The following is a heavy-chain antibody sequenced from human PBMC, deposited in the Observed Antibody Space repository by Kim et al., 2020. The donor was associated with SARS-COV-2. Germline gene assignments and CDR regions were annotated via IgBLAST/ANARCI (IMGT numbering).Heavy chain of an antibody. CDR1: GFIFNNYA. Sequence: GGSLRLSCETSGFIFNNYAMSWFRQAPGKGLEWVSGISGRGEKTYYADSVKGQFTLFRDSAKNTLFRQMNSLRAEDTAIYFCARVVSGPNCGEDAFAIWG. V-gene: IGHV3-23*01. CDR3: ARVVSGPNCGEDAFAI. J-gene: IGHJ3*02. CDR2: ISGRGEKT. D-gene: IGHD3-3*01.